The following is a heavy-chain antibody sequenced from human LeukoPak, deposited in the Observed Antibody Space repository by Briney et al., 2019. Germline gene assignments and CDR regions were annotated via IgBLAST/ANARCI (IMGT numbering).Heavy chain of an antibody. J-gene: IGHJ4*02. CDR1: AATFDRYY. Sequence: VSCGASAATFDRYYITGVRQALRKRLEWMGGIIPIFGTANYAQKFQGRVTITADESTSTAYMELSSLRSEDTAVYYCASFWGLAAAGLRWGQGTLVTVSS. CDR2: IIPIFGTA. CDR3: ASFWGLAAAGLR. D-gene: IGHD6-13*01. V-gene: IGHV1-69*01.